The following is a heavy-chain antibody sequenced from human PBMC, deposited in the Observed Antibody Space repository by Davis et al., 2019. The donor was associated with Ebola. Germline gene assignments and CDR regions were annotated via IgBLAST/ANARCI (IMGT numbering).Heavy chain of an antibody. CDR3: TVGGIGGMGDY. CDR2: INPHNGNT. J-gene: IGHJ4*02. D-gene: IGHD1-26*01. CDR1: GYTFTSYG. Sequence: AASVKVSCKASGYTFTSYGITWVRQAPGQGLEWMGWINPHNGNTNYAQNVQGRVTMTTDTSTNTAYMELSSLRSEDTAVYYCTVGGIGGMGDYWGQGTLVTVSS. V-gene: IGHV1-18*04.